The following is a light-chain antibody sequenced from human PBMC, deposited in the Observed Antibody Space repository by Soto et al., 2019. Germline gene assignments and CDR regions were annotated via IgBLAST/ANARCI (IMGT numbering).Light chain of an antibody. V-gene: IGKV3-20*01. CDR2: GAS. J-gene: IGKJ1*01. CDR1: QSVSSNF. Sequence: EIVMTQSPATLSVSPGERATLSCRASQSVSSNFLAWYQQKPGQAPRLLIYGASTRATGIPDRFSGSGSGTDFTLTVSRLEPEDFAVYYCQQYNSSPRTFGQGTKVDI. CDR3: QQYNSSPRT.